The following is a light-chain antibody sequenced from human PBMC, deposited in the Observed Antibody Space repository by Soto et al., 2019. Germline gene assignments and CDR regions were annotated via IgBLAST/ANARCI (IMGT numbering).Light chain of an antibody. V-gene: IGLV1-40*01. CDR2: GNS. Sequence: QSALTQPPSVSGAPGQRVTISCTGSSSNIGAGYDVHWYQQLPGKAPKLLIYGNSYRPSGVPDRFSGSKSGTSASLAITGRQTDDEADYYCQSFDSSLRGVFGTGTKVTVL. CDR3: QSFDSSLRGV. CDR1: SSNIGAGYD. J-gene: IGLJ1*01.